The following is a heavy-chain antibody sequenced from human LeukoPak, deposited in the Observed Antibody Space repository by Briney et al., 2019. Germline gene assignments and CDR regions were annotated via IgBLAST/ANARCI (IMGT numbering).Heavy chain of an antibody. D-gene: IGHD6-6*01. J-gene: IGHJ6*02. CDR3: AKDSSHYYYSGMDV. CDR1: GFTFDDYA. V-gene: IGHV3-43*02. CDR2: ISGDGGST. Sequence: GGSLRLSCAASGFTFDDYAMHWVRQAPGKGLEWVSLISGDGGSTYYADSVKGRFTISRDNSKNSLYLQMNSLRTEDTALYYCAKDSSHYYYSGMDVWGQGTTVTVSS.